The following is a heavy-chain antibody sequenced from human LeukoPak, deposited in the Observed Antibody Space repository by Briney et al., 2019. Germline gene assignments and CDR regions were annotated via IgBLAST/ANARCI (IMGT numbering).Heavy chain of an antibody. D-gene: IGHD3-10*01. J-gene: IGHJ4*02. CDR3: ASLYYGSGSYSRHRKGGY. Sequence: SETLSLTCAVYGGSFSGYYWSWICQPPGKGLEWIGEINHSGSTNYNPSLKSRVTISVDTSKNQFSLKLSSVTAADTAVYYCASLYYGSGSYSRHRKGGYWGQGTLVTVSS. CDR2: INHSGST. CDR1: GGSFSGYY. V-gene: IGHV4-34*01.